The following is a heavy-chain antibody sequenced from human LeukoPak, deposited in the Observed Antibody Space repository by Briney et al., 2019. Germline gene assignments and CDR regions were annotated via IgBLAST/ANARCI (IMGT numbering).Heavy chain of an antibody. Sequence: GALGLLCSAPGITFSGFYMRWVRQAPGKGVEWVSYITPSGSTIYYADSVKGRFTISRDNAKNSLYLQMNSLRAEDTAVYFCAGRDVYNSAFWGQGTLVTVSS. CDR2: ITPSGSTI. J-gene: IGHJ4*02. CDR1: GITFSGFY. CDR3: AGRDVYNSAF. V-gene: IGHV3-11*01. D-gene: IGHD5-24*01.